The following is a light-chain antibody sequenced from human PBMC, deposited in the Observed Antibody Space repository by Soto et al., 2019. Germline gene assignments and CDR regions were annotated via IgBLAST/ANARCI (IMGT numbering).Light chain of an antibody. CDR1: QSISSW. CDR3: QQYNSYPIT. V-gene: IGKV1-5*01. CDR2: DAS. J-gene: IGKJ5*01. Sequence: DIQMTQSPSTLSASVADRVTITCRASQSISSWLAWYQQKPGKAPKLLIYDASSLESGVPSRFSGSGSGTEFTLTISSLQPDDFATYYCQQYNSYPITFGQGTRLEIK.